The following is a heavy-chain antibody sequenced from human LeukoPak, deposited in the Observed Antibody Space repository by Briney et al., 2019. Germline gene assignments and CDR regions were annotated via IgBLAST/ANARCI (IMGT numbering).Heavy chain of an antibody. CDR3: ARDGGLDY. CDR2: IYPNSGGT. V-gene: IGHV1-2*02. Sequence: ASVKVSCKASGYTFTDYYMHWLRQAPGQGLEWMGWIYPNSGGTNYAQKFQDRVTMRRDTSISTAYMELNRLRSDDTAVHYCARDGGLDYWGQGTLVTVSS. CDR1: GYTFTDYY. D-gene: IGHD3-3*01. J-gene: IGHJ4*02.